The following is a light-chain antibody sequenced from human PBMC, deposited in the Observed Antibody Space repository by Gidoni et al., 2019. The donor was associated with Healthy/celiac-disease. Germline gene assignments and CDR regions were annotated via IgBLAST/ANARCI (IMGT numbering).Light chain of an antibody. CDR1: QSISSY. CDR2: AAS. CDR3: QHSYSTLYT. J-gene: IGKJ2*01. Sequence: DIQLTQSPSSLSASVGDRVTSTCRASQSISSYLNWYQQKPGKAPKLLIYAASSLQSGVPSRFSGSGSGTDFTLTISSLQPTDFATYYCQHSYSTLYTFGQGTKLEIK. V-gene: IGKV1-39*01.